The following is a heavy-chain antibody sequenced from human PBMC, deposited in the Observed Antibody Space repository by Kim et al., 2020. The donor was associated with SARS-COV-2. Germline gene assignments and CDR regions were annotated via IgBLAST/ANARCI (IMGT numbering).Heavy chain of an antibody. CDR3: AKGAGGP. D-gene: IGHD6-13*01. CDR2: SNYR. J-gene: IGHJ5*02. Sequence: SNYRYNADEVKGRFTLTRDNAKNSLLLQINGLRAEDTAVYYCAKGAGGPWGQGTLVTVSS. V-gene: IGHV3-21*01.